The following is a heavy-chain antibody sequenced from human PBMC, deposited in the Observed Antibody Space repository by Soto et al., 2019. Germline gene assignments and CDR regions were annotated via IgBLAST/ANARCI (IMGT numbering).Heavy chain of an antibody. CDR1: GFTFSSYA. D-gene: IGHD3-3*01. V-gene: IGHV3-30-3*01. CDR3: ARESRFLEWLSLNWFDP. Sequence: GGSLRLSCASSGFTFSSYAMHWVRQAPGKGLEWVAVISYDGSNKYYADSVKGRFTISRDNSKNTLYLQMNSLRDEDTAVYYCARESRFLEWLSLNWFDPWGQGTLVTVSS. J-gene: IGHJ5*02. CDR2: ISYDGSNK.